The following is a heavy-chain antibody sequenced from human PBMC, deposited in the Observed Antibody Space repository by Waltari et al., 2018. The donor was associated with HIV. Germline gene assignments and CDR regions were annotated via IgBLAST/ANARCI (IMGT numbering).Heavy chain of an antibody. CDR1: GGSVSSYY. Sequence: SGGSVSSYYWNWFRQPPGKGLEWIAYIYNSGSTNYNPSLKSRVTISVDTSKNQFSLELSPVTAADTAVYYCARGRHSSGYSLWYFDLWGRGTLVTVSS. D-gene: IGHD3-22*01. CDR2: IYNSGST. CDR3: ARGRHSSGYSLWYFDL. J-gene: IGHJ2*01. V-gene: IGHV4-59*02.